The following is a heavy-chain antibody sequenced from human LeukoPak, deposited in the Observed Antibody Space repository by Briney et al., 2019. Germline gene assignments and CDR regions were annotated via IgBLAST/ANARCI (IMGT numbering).Heavy chain of an antibody. D-gene: IGHD3-16*01. CDR1: GFTFSSYA. CDR3: RAGGGAVIDY. J-gene: IGHJ4*02. V-gene: IGHV3-30-3*01. Sequence: GGSLRLSCAASGFTFSSYAMHWVRQAPGKGLEWVAVISYDGSNKYYADSVKGRFTNSRDNSQNTLYLQMNSLRAEDTAVYYCRAGGGAVIDYWGQGTLVTVSS. CDR2: ISYDGSNK.